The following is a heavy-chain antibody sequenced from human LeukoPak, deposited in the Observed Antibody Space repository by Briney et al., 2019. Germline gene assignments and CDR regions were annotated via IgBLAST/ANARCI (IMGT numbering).Heavy chain of an antibody. CDR3: ARGLLLRETYYDFWSGLKGFDP. CDR2: VYYSGNT. CDR1: GGAISSYY. J-gene: IGHJ5*02. V-gene: IGHV4-59*01. Sequence: SETLSLTCIVSGGAISSYYWSWIRQPPGKTLEWIGYVYYSGNTNYSPSLKSRLTISIDTSKNQFSLKLSSVTAADTAVYYCARGLLLRETYYDFWSGLKGFDPWGQGTLVTVSS. D-gene: IGHD3-3*01.